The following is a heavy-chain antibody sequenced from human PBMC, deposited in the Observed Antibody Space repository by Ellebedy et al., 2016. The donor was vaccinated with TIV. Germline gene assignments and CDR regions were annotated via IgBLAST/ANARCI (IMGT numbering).Heavy chain of an antibody. CDR1: GGSFSGYY. J-gene: IGHJ4*02. CDR3: ARERGGYYDSSGYNDY. Sequence: SETLSLTCAVYGGSFSGYYWSWIRQPPGKGLEWIGEINHSGSTNYNPSLKSRVTISVDTSKNQFSLKLSSVTAADTAVYYCARERGGYYDSSGYNDYWGQGTLVTVSS. CDR2: INHSGST. D-gene: IGHD3-22*01. V-gene: IGHV4-34*01.